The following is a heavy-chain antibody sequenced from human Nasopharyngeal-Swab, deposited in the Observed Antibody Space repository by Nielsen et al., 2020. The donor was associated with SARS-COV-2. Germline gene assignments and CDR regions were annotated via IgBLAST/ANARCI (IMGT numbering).Heavy chain of an antibody. CDR1: GGSISSGSYY. CDR2: IYTSGST. V-gene: IGHV4-61*02. Sequence: SSTVSGGSISSGSYYWSWIRQPAGMGLEWIGRIYTSGSTNYNPSLKSRVTISVDTSKNQFSLKLSSVTAADTAVYYCARGSYDSSGYGLHYYYYGMDVWGQGTTVTVSS. CDR3: ARGSYDSSGYGLHYYYYGMDV. D-gene: IGHD3-22*01. J-gene: IGHJ6*02.